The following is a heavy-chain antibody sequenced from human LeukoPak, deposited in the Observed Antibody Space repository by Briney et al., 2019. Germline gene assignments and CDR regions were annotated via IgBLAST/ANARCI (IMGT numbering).Heavy chain of an antibody. J-gene: IGHJ4*02. Sequence: GGSLRLSCAASGITLSGYWMHWVRQAPGKGLVWVSAISGSGGSTYYADSVKGRFTISRDNSKNTLYLQMNSLRAEDTAVYYCAKGGYCSGGSCYPYYFDYWGQGTLVTVSS. CDR1: GITLSGYW. D-gene: IGHD2-15*01. CDR2: ISGSGGST. V-gene: IGHV3-23*01. CDR3: AKGGYCSGGSCYPYYFDY.